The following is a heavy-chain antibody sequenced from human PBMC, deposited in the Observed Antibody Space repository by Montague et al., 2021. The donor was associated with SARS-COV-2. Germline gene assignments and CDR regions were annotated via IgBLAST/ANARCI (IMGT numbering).Heavy chain of an antibody. V-gene: IGHV4-61*02. Sequence: TLSLTCTVSGGSISSGSYYWSWIRQPAGKGLEWIGRIYTSGSTNYNPSLKSRVTISVDKSKNQFSLKLSSVTAADTAVYYCARDVLLWFGELSFLDVWGKGTTVTVSS. CDR2: IYTSGST. CDR1: GGSISSGSYY. CDR3: ARDVLLWFGELSFLDV. J-gene: IGHJ6*04. D-gene: IGHD3-10*01.